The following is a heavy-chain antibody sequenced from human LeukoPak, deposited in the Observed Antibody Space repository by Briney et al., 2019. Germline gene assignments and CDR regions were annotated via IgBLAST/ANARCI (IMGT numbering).Heavy chain of an antibody. D-gene: IGHD3-10*01. CDR1: GGSCSGCY. Sequence: PSETVSLTCADYGGSCSGCYWSWIRQPPGKGLEWSGEINHSGSTNYNPSLKSRVTLSVDTSKNQFSLKLSSVTAADTAVYYCARGLRLVRGAHNGMDVWGKGTTVTVSS. CDR2: INHSGST. V-gene: IGHV4-34*01. J-gene: IGHJ6*04. CDR3: ARGLRLVRGAHNGMDV.